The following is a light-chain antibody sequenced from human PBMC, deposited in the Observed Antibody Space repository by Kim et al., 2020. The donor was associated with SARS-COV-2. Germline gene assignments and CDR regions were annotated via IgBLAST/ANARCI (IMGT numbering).Light chain of an antibody. V-gene: IGKV3-11*01. CDR1: QNVGSY. J-gene: IGKJ4*01. CDR2: DTS. CDR3: QHRSNWPTT. Sequence: LSPGESGTLACRASQNVGSYLAWYQQKPGQAPRLLIYDTSNRATGVPARFSGSGSGTDFTLTITSLAPEDFAVYYCQHRSNWPTTFGGGTKVDIK.